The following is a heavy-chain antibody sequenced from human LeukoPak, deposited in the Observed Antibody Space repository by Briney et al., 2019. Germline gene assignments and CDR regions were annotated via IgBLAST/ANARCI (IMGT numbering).Heavy chain of an antibody. CDR1: GFTFSSYS. D-gene: IGHD6-19*01. CDR2: ISSSSSYI. Sequence: MTGGSLRLSCAASGFTFSSYSMNWVRQAPGKGLEWVSSISSSSSYIYYADSVKGRFTISRDNAKNSLYLQMNSLRAEDTAVYYCARIVGAGIPGYSSGWYEANYYYMDVWGKGTTVTVSS. CDR3: ARIVGAGIPGYSSGWYEANYYYMDV. V-gene: IGHV3-21*01. J-gene: IGHJ6*03.